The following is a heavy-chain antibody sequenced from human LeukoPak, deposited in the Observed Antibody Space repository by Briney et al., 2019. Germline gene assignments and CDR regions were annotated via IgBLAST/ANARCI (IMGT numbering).Heavy chain of an antibody. CDR2: IRSKASGGTT. CDR3: TRGDGSGSS. CDR1: GFTFGDYA. Sequence: PGRSLRLSCTASGFTFGDYAMSWVRQAPGKGLEWVGFIRSKASGGTTEYAVSVKGRFTISRDDSKSIAYLQMNSLKTEGTAVYYCTRGDGSGSSWGQGTLVTVSS. J-gene: IGHJ5*02. V-gene: IGHV3-49*04. D-gene: IGHD3-10*01.